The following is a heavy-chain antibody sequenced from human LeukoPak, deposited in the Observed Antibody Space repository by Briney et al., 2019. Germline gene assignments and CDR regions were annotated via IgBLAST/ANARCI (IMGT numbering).Heavy chain of an antibody. Sequence: GGSLRLSCAASGFTFSSYWMHWVRQAPGKGLVWVSRINTAGSSTRYADFVKGGSTISRDNAKKTLYLQMNSLRAEDTAVYYCARDGNYCSGGSCYDYWGQGTLVTVSS. CDR1: GFTFSSYW. V-gene: IGHV3-74*01. D-gene: IGHD2-15*01. CDR2: INTAGSST. J-gene: IGHJ4*02. CDR3: ARDGNYCSGGSCYDY.